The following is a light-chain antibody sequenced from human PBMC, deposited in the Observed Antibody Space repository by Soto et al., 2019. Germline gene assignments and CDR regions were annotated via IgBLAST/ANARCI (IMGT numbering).Light chain of an antibody. CDR1: SSDIGGYNY. CDR2: DVS. CDR3: SSYTSSITLV. Sequence: QSALTQPASVSGSPGQSITISCTGTSSDIGGYNYVSWYQQHPGNVPKLIIYDVSNRPSGVSDRFSGSKSGNTASLTISELQADDEADYYCSSYTSSITLVFGGGTKLTVL. V-gene: IGLV2-14*03. J-gene: IGLJ2*01.